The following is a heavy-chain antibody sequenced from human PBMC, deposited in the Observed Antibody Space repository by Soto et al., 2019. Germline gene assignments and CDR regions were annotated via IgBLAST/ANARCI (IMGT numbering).Heavy chain of an antibody. CDR2: IYYSGST. J-gene: IGHJ6*02. V-gene: IGHV4-61*01. CDR3: ARASWYYYYGMDV. Sequence: SETLSLTCTVSGGSVSSGSYYWRWIRQPPGKGLEWIGYIYYSGSTNYNPSLKSRVTISVDTSKNQFSLKLSSVTAADTAVYYCARASWYYYYGMDVWGQGTTVTVSS. CDR1: GGSVSSGSYY. D-gene: IGHD6-13*01.